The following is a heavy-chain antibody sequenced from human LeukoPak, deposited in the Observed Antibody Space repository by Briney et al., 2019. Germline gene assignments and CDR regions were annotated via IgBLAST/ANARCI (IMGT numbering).Heavy chain of an antibody. J-gene: IGHJ5*02. D-gene: IGHD3-3*01. Sequence: PSETLSLTRTVSGGSISSYYWSWIRQPPGKGLEWIGYIYTSGSTNYNPSLKSRVTIPVDTSKNQFSLKLSSVTAADTAVYYCAGYDFWSGYYGGGFDPWGQGTLVTVSS. CDR3: AGYDFWSGYYGGGFDP. V-gene: IGHV4-4*09. CDR1: GGSISSYY. CDR2: IYTSGST.